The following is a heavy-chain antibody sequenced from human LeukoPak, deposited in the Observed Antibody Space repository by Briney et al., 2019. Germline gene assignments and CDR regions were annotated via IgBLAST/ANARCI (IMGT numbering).Heavy chain of an antibody. CDR1: GFTFSSYW. Sequence: GGSLRLSCAASGFTFSSYWMTWVRQAPGKGLEWVANIKQDGSEKYYVDSVKGRLTISRDNAKNSLYLQMNSLRPEDTAVYYCARDLSYGDYEISGYWGQGTLVTVSS. CDR2: IKQDGSEK. J-gene: IGHJ4*02. CDR3: ARDLSYGDYEISGY. V-gene: IGHV3-7*01. D-gene: IGHD4-17*01.